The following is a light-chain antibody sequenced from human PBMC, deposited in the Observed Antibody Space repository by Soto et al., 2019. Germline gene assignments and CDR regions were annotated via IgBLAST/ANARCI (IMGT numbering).Light chain of an antibody. CDR1: QSLLHSEDGNTY. CDR3: LQRVEFPYT. J-gene: IGKJ2*01. CDR2: AIS. Sequence: IVMTQTPLSLAVTHGEPASISCRSRQSLLHSEDGNTYLDWYLQKPGQTPQLLLYAISLRASGEPDRFSGSGSRTAFTLKMCGVEAEDAGLYYCLQRVEFPYTVGQGTKLEIK. V-gene: IGKV2-40*01.